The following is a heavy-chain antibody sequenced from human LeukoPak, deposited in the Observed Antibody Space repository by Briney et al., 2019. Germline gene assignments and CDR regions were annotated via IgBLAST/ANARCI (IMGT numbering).Heavy chain of an antibody. CDR3: ARIMQTPWGMDV. Sequence: SETLSLTCTVSGGSIRPYYWSWIRQPQGKGLEWIGYIYYSGSTDYNPSLKSRVTISVDTSKNQFSLKLSSVTAADTAVYYCARIMQTPWGMDVWGQGTTVTVSS. CDR2: IYYSGST. J-gene: IGHJ6*02. V-gene: IGHV4-59*01. CDR1: GGSIRPYY. D-gene: IGHD2-15*01.